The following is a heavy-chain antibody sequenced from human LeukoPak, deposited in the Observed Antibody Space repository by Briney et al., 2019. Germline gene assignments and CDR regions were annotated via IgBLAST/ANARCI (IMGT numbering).Heavy chain of an antibody. J-gene: IGHJ4*02. CDR3: AKDVGKWESLHFFDY. CDR2: VSGSGRNT. CDR1: GFTFSNYA. Sequence: PGGSLRLSCAGSGFTFSNYAMTWVRQAPGKGLEWVSSVSGSGRNTFYPDSVEGRFTISRDNSKNTVYLQMNSLRADDTAVYYCAKDVGKWESLHFFDYWGQGTLVTVSS. V-gene: IGHV3-23*01. D-gene: IGHD1-26*01.